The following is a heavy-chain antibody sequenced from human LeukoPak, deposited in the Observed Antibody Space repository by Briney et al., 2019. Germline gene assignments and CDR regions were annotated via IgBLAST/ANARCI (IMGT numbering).Heavy chain of an antibody. Sequence: ASVKVSCKASGYTFTSYGISWVRQAPGQGLEWMGWISAYNGNTNYAQKLQGRVTMTTDTSTSTAYMELRSLRSDDTAVYYCARPITIFGVVIPNWFDPWGQGTLVTVSS. CDR2: ISAYNGNT. J-gene: IGHJ5*02. CDR3: ARPITIFGVVIPNWFDP. CDR1: GYTFTSYG. V-gene: IGHV1-18*01. D-gene: IGHD3-3*01.